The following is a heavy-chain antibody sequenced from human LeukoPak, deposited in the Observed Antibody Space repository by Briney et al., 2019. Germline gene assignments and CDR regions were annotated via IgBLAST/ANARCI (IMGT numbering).Heavy chain of an antibody. CDR2: IRYYGSNK. J-gene: IGHJ3*02. CDR1: GFTFSSYG. D-gene: IGHD3-3*01. Sequence: PGGSLRLSCAASGFTFSSYGMHWVRQAPGKGLEWVAFIRYYGSNKYYADSVKGRFTISRDNSKNTLYLQMNSLRAEDTAVYYCAKDPEWFGGLDAFDIWGQGTMVTVSS. V-gene: IGHV3-30*02. CDR3: AKDPEWFGGLDAFDI.